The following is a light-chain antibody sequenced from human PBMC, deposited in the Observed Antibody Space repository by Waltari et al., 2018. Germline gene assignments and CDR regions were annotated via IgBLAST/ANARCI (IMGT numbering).Light chain of an antibody. CDR3: QQYNNRPYT. Sequence: EIVMTQSPATLSVSPRERATLSCRASQTLTSNLAWYQQKPGQAPRLLIYGASIRATGIQARFSGSGSGTQFTLTISSLQSEDFVVYYCQQYNNRPYTFGQGTKLEIK. V-gene: IGKV3-15*01. CDR2: GAS. CDR1: QTLTSN. J-gene: IGKJ2*01.